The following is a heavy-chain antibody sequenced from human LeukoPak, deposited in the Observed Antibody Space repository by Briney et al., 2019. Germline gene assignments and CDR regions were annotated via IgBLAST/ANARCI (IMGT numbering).Heavy chain of an antibody. CDR1: GGSISSSSYY. J-gene: IGHJ3*02. D-gene: IGHD2-15*01. V-gene: IGHV4-39*01. CDR3: ARTLFSGPGAFDI. Sequence: PSETLSLTCTVSGGSISSSSYYWGWIRQPPGKGLEWIGSIYYSGSTYYNPSLKSRVTISVDTSKNQFSLKLSSVTAADTAVYYCARTLFSGPGAFDIWGQGTMVTVSS. CDR2: IYYSGST.